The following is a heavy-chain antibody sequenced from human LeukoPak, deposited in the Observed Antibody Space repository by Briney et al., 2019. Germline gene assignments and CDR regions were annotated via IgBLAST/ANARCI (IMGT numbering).Heavy chain of an antibody. D-gene: IGHD6-19*01. V-gene: IGHV4-59*01. CDR3: ASAVAGGVVFY. CDR2: IYYSGST. CDR1: GGSISSYY. Sequence: SVTLSLTCTVSGGSISSYYWSWIRQPPGKGLEWIGYIYYSGSTNYNPSLKSRVTISVDTSKNQFSLKLSSVTAADTAVYYCASAVAGGVVFYWGQGTLVTVSS. J-gene: IGHJ4*02.